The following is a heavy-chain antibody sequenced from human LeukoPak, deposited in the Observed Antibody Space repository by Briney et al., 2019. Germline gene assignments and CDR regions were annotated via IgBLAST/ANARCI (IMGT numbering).Heavy chain of an antibody. Sequence: SETLSLTCTVSGYSISSGYQWAWIRQPPGKGLEWIGSIYYSGSTYYNPSLKSRVTTSVDTSKNQFSLKLSSVTAADTAVYYCARRQLWYYYYYMDVWGKGTTVTVSS. CDR1: GYSISSGYQ. CDR2: IYYSGST. J-gene: IGHJ6*03. V-gene: IGHV4-38-2*02. CDR3: ARRQLWYYYYYMDV. D-gene: IGHD5-18*01.